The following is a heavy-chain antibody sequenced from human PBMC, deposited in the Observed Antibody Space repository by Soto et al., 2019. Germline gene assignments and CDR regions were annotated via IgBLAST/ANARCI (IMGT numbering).Heavy chain of an antibody. CDR2: IYYSGST. Sequence: SETLSLTCTVSGVTFSSGDFYWSWIRQPPGKGLEWIGYIYYSGSTYYNPYLKSRVTISVDASKNPLYLKLSYVTAADTAVYYCARVAAAGTSDSYYFDYWGQGTLVTVSS. CDR3: ARVAAAGTSDSYYFDY. V-gene: IGHV4-30-4*01. D-gene: IGHD6-13*01. J-gene: IGHJ4*02. CDR1: GVTFSSGDFY.